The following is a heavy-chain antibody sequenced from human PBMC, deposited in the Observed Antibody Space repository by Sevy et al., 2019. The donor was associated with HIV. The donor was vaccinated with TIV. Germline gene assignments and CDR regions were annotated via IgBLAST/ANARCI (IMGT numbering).Heavy chain of an antibody. CDR3: ARGGYYDTSGYYSHFFDY. CDR2: LDHSGST. Sequence: SETLSLTCAVSGYSITSGYNWGWIRQPPGKGLEWIGSLDHSGSTSFSASLRSRASISVDTSKNQFSLKLTSVTASDTAVYFCARGGYYDTSGYYSHFFDYWGQGPLVTVSS. V-gene: IGHV4-38-2*01. D-gene: IGHD3-22*01. J-gene: IGHJ4*02. CDR1: GYSITSGYN.